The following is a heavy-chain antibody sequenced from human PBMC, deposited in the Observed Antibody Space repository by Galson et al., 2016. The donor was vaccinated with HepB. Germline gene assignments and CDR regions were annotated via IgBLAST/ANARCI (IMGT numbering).Heavy chain of an antibody. V-gene: IGHV3-33*06. J-gene: IGHJ4*02. CDR3: AKGFCGTFYSGSTCFCDH. Sequence: SLRLSCAASGFTFSNSGMHWVRQAPGKGLEWVGVVWYDGSRTYYPDSVEGRFTISRDNSKNTLYLQMNSLRVEDTAVYYCAKGFCGTFYSGSTCFCDHWGQRTLVTVSA. CDR2: VWYDGSRT. CDR1: GFTFSNSG. D-gene: IGHD1-26*01.